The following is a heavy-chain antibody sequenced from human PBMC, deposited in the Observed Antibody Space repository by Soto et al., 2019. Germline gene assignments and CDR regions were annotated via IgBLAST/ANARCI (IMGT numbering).Heavy chain of an antibody. CDR2: IIPIFGTA. Sequence: PPVKVSCQASGGTFSSYAISWVRQAPGQGLEWMGGIIPIFGTANYAQKFQGRVTITADESTSTAYMELSSLRSEDTAVYYCARGLYSYDSSGYYGWFDPWGQGTLVTVAS. D-gene: IGHD3-22*01. CDR3: ARGLYSYDSSGYYGWFDP. J-gene: IGHJ5*02. CDR1: GGTFSSYA. V-gene: IGHV1-69*13.